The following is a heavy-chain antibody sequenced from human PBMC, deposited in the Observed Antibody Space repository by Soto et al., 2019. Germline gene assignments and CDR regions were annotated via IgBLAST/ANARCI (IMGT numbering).Heavy chain of an antibody. D-gene: IGHD1-7*01. Sequence: KPSETLSLTCTVSGGSISSYYWSWIRQPPGKGLEWIGYIYYSGSTNYNPSLKSRVTISVDTSKNQFSLKLSSVTAADTAVYYCARGKYNWNYGHVAGLDYWGQGTLVTVSS. V-gene: IGHV4-59*01. CDR1: GGSISSYY. CDR2: IYYSGST. CDR3: ARGKYNWNYGHVAGLDY. J-gene: IGHJ4*02.